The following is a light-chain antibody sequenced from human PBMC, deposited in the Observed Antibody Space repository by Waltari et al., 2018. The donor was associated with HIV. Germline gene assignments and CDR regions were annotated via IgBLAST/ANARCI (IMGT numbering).Light chain of an antibody. CDR2: TNN. V-gene: IGLV1-44*01. CDR1: SSNIGSNI. CDR3: AAWDDSLTGHWV. Sequence: QSVLTQPPSASGTPGQRVIISCSGSSSNIGSNIVNWYQQVPGTAPKLLIYTNNQRPSGVPDRFSGSKSGTSASLAISGLQSQDEADYYCAAWDDSLTGHWVFGGGTKLTVL. J-gene: IGLJ3*02.